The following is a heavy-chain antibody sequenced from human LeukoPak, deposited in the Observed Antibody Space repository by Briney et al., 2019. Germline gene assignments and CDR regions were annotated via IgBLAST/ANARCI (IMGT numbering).Heavy chain of an antibody. CDR2: INHSGST. D-gene: IGHD6-13*01. J-gene: IGHJ4*02. Sequence: PSETLSLTCAVYGGSFSGYYWSWIRQPPGKGLEWIGEINHSGSTNYNPSLKSQVTISVDTSKNQFSLKLSSVTAADTAVYYCARARPSSWYRYYFDYWGQGTLVTVSS. V-gene: IGHV4-34*01. CDR1: GGSFSGYY. CDR3: ARARPSSWYRYYFDY.